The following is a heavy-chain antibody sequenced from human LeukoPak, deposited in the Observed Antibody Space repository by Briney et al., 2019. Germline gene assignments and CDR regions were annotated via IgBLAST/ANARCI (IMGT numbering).Heavy chain of an antibody. Sequence: GGSLRLSCAASGFTFSSYAMSWVRQAPGKGLEWVSAISGSGGSTYYADSVKGRFTISRDNSKNTQYLQMNSLRAEDTAVYYCAKDDYGDYSFYYWGQGTLVTVSS. V-gene: IGHV3-23*01. J-gene: IGHJ4*02. CDR2: ISGSGGST. D-gene: IGHD4-17*01. CDR3: AKDDYGDYSFYY. CDR1: GFTFSSYA.